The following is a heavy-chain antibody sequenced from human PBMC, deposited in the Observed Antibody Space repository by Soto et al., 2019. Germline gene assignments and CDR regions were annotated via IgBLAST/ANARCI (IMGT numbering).Heavy chain of an antibody. V-gene: IGHV4-31*03. J-gene: IGHJ5*02. Sequence: PSETLSLTCSVSGAALNSGNYYWSWLRQVAGKGLEWIGHIYVTGAVDYNPSLRDRITISQDTSERKFSLNPRLVTAADTAAYHCARRRIATNNYKWFDPWGQGTLVTVSS. CDR1: GAALNSGNYY. CDR2: IYVTGAV. D-gene: IGHD2-21*01. CDR3: ARRRIATNNYKWFDP.